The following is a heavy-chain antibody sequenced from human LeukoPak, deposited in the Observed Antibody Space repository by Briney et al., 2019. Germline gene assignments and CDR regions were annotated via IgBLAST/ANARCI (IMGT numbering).Heavy chain of an antibody. Sequence: TGGSLRLSCAASGFTFMEYDMHWVRQVIGKGLEWVSAIGIRGDTHYSGSVKGRFTISRKNAESSLYLQMNSLRAEDTAVYYCARGGIQVSGIDEFDYWGQGTLVTVSS. D-gene: IGHD6-19*01. CDR2: IGIRGDT. CDR1: GFTFMEYD. J-gene: IGHJ4*02. CDR3: ARGGIQVSGIDEFDY. V-gene: IGHV3-13*01.